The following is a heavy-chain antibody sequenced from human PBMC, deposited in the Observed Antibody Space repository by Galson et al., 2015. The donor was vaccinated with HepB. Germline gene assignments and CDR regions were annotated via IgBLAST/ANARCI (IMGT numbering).Heavy chain of an antibody. CDR2: IYYSGST. J-gene: IGHJ3*02. CDR3: ARTLVATPNDAFDI. Sequence: ETLSLTCTVSGDSLSSNSHYWGWIRQPPGKGLEWIATIYYSGSTYYNPSLKSRVTISVDTSKNQFSLKLNSVTAADTAVYFCARTLVATPNDAFDIWGQGTMVTVSS. CDR1: GDSLSSNSHY. D-gene: IGHD2-8*02. V-gene: IGHV4-39*01.